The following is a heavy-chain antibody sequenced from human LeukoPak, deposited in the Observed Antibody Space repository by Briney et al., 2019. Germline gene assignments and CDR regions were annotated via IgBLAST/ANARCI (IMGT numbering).Heavy chain of an antibody. CDR3: ARDGVAAGGSTQWPPRYYYYYMDV. Sequence: PGGSLRLSCAASGFTFSSYSMSWVRQAPGKGLEWVSYISSSGSTIFYADSVKGRFTISRDNAKNSLYLQMNSLRAEDTALYYCARDGVAAGGSTQWPPRYYYYYMDVWGKGTTVTVSS. CDR1: GFTFSSYS. J-gene: IGHJ6*03. CDR2: ISSSGSTI. V-gene: IGHV3-48*04. D-gene: IGHD6-19*01.